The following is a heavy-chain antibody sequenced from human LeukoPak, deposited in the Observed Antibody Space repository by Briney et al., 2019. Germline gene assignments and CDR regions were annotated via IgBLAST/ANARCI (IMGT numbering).Heavy chain of an antibody. CDR1: GFTFSIYS. V-gene: IGHV3-48*04. CDR2: ISSSGSTV. CDR3: ARASGVRWYFDL. Sequence: GGSLRLSCAASGFTFSIYSMSWIRQAPGKGLEWVSYISSSGSTVYYADSVKGRFTISRDNAKNSLYLQMNSLRAEDTAVYYCARASGVRWYFDLWGRGTLVTVSS. D-gene: IGHD1-26*01. J-gene: IGHJ2*01.